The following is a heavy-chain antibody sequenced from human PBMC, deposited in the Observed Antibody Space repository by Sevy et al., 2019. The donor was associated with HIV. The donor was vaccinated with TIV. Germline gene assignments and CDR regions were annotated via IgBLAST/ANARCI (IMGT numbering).Heavy chain of an antibody. CDR2: ISASGGST. D-gene: IGHD3-22*01. CDR3: AKEDSGGYLY. Sequence: GGSLRLSCAASGSTFISYVMTWVRQAPGMGLEWVSTISASGGSTYYADSVKGRFIISRDNSKNTVDLQMNSLRAGDTADYYCAKEDSGGYLYWGQRTLVTVSS. V-gene: IGHV3-23*01. J-gene: IGHJ4*02. CDR1: GSTFISYV.